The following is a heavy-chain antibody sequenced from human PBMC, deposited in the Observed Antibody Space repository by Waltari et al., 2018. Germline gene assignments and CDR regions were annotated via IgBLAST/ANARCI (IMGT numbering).Heavy chain of an antibody. Sequence: QVQLQESGPGLVKPSETLSLTCTVSGGYISGYYWSWIRQPPGKGMEWIGYMYYTGTSKYNPSLESRVTMSVDTSKNQISLRLSSMTAADTAVYYCARGDENYYYYMDVWGKGTTVTISS. CDR2: MYYTGTS. CDR3: ARGDENYYYYMDV. V-gene: IGHV4-59*01. CDR1: GGYISGYY. J-gene: IGHJ6*03.